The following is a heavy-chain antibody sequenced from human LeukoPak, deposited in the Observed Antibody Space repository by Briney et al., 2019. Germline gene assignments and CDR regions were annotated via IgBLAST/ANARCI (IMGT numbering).Heavy chain of an antibody. Sequence: ETLSLTCTVSGYSISSGYYWGWIRQPPGKGLEWIGSIYHSGSTYYNPSLKTRITISVDTSKNQFSLKLSSVTAADTAVYYCARGNYFGSGSYGYFDYWGQGTLVTVSS. CDR3: ARGNYFGSGSYGYFDY. CDR2: IYHSGST. J-gene: IGHJ4*02. CDR1: GYSISSGYY. D-gene: IGHD3-10*01. V-gene: IGHV4-38-2*02.